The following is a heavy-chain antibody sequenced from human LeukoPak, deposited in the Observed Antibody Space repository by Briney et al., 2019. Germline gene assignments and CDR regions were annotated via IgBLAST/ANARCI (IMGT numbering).Heavy chain of an antibody. CDR2: IYYSGST. D-gene: IGHD2-15*01. V-gene: IGHV4-59*01. J-gene: IGHJ4*02. CDR1: GGSISSYY. Sequence: PSETLSLTCTVSGGSISSYYWSWIRQPPGKGLEWIGYIYYSGSTNYNPSLKSRVTISVDTSKNQFSLKLSSVTAADTAVYYCGRGVVDPPRFDYWGQGTLVTVSS. CDR3: GRGVVDPPRFDY.